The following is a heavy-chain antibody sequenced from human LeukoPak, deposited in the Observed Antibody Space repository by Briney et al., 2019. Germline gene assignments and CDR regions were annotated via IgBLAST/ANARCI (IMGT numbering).Heavy chain of an antibody. CDR1: GFTFSSYA. Sequence: GGSLRLSCAASGFTFSSYAMRWVRQAPGKGLEWVAVISYDGSNKYYADSVKGRFTIPRDNAKRSLYLQMNSLRPEDTAVYYCARDGHSSGSFDYWGQGTLVTVSS. D-gene: IGHD3-10*01. CDR2: ISYDGSNK. V-gene: IGHV3-30-3*01. CDR3: ARDGHSSGSFDY. J-gene: IGHJ4*02.